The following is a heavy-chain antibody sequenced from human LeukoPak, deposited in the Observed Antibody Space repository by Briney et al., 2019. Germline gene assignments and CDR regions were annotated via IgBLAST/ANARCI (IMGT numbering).Heavy chain of an antibody. V-gene: IGHV3-7*01. J-gene: IGHJ6*02. CDR2: IKQNGIET. Sequence: GGSLRLSRAASGFTFSSSSMSWVRRAPGKGLEWVATIKQNGIETYYVDSVRGRFTISRDNAKNSLYLQMSSLRAEDTAVFYCATGRGAVWGQGTTVTVSS. CDR3: ATGRGAV. CDR1: GFTFSSSS.